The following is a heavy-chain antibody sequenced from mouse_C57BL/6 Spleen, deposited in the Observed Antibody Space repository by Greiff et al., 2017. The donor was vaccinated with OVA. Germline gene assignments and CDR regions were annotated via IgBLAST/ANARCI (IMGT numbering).Heavy chain of an antibody. V-gene: IGHV1-81*01. CDR2: IYPRSGNT. CDR1: GYTFTSYG. CDR3: ARGEGDSFDY. J-gene: IGHJ2*01. Sequence: VKLQESGAELARPGASVKLSCKASGYTFTSYGISWVKQRTGQGLEWIGEIYPRSGNTYYNEKFKGKATLTADKSSSTAYMELRSLTSEDSAVYFCARGEGDSFDYWGQGTTLTVSS.